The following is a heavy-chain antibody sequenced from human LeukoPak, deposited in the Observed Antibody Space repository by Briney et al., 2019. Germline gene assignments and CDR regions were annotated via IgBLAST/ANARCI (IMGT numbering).Heavy chain of an antibody. V-gene: IGHV4-59*01. Sequence: SETLSLTCTVSGGSISSYYWSWIRQPPGKRLEWIGYIYFSGSTNYNPSLKSRVTISVDTSKNQFSLKLSSVTAADTAVYYCASLYSGNYYWYFDYWGQGTLVTVSS. J-gene: IGHJ4*02. CDR2: IYFSGST. CDR3: ASLYSGNYYWYFDY. CDR1: GGSISSYY. D-gene: IGHD1-26*01.